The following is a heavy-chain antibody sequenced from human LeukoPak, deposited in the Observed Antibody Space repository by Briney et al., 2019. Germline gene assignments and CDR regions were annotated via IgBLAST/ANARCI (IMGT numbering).Heavy chain of an antibody. J-gene: IGHJ4*02. D-gene: IGHD1-26*01. V-gene: IGHV3-11*01. CDR3: ARDGRIVPYYFDY. CDR1: GFTFSDYY. CDR2: ISSSGSTI. Sequence: GGSLRLSCAASGFTFSDYYMSWIRQAPGKGLEWVSYISSSGSTIYYADSVKGRFTTSRDNAKNSLYLQMNSLRAEDTAVYYCARDGRIVPYYFDYWGQGTLVTVSS.